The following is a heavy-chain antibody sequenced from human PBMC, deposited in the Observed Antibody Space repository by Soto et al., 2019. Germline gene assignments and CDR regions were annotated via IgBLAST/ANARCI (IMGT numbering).Heavy chain of an antibody. CDR3: ARDASPWYDRGGFYNYGMDD. D-gene: IGHD1-1*01. CDR1: GGTFSSNG. V-gene: IGHV1-69*01. J-gene: IGHJ6*02. Sequence: QVQLVQSGAEVKKPGSAVKVSCKASGGTFSSNGISWVRQAPGPGLEWMGGIIPIIGTADYVEKFQGNGTITADESSTTAYMELSSLRSEDTAIYYCARDASPWYDRGGFYNYGMDDWGQGTKVTVSS. CDR2: IIPIIGTA.